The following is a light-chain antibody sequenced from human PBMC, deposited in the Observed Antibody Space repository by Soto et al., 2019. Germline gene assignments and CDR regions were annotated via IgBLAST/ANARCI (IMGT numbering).Light chain of an antibody. CDR3: QQYKSYWT. CDR2: DAS. CDR1: QSISSW. V-gene: IGKV1-5*01. Sequence: DIPMTQSPSTLSASVGDRVTISCRASQSISSWLAWYQQKPGKAPKLLIYDASSLDSGVPSRFSGSGSGTEFTLTISSLQPDDFATYYCQQYKSYWTFGQGTKVQIK. J-gene: IGKJ1*01.